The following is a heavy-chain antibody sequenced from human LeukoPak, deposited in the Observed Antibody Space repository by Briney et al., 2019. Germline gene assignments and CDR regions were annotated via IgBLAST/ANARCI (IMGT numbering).Heavy chain of an antibody. Sequence: SETLSLTCTVSGGSISSYCWSWIRQSPGTGLQWIGHVCHTGISNSSPSFKGRVTISVDMSKKQFSLRLSSVTAADTAVYYCARDRDGSNYIDSWGQGTLVSVPS. V-gene: IGHV4-59*01. CDR1: GGSISSYC. D-gene: IGHD5-24*01. CDR2: VCHTGIS. CDR3: ARDRDGSNYIDS. J-gene: IGHJ4*02.